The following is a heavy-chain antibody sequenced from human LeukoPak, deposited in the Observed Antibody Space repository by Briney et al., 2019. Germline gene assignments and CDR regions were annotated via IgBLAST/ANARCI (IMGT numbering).Heavy chain of an antibody. CDR1: GYTFTGYY. Sequence: ASVKVSCKASGYTFTGYYMHWVRQAPGQGLEWMGWIYPNSGGTNYAQKFQGRVTVTRDTSISAAYMQLSRLRSDDTAVYYCATGRGYSYGFDYWGQGTLVTVSS. CDR2: IYPNSGGT. D-gene: IGHD5-18*01. J-gene: IGHJ4*02. V-gene: IGHV1-2*02. CDR3: ATGRGYSYGFDY.